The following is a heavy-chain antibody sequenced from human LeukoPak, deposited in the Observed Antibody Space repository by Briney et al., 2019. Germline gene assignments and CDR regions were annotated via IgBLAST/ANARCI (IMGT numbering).Heavy chain of an antibody. J-gene: IGHJ4*02. CDR1: GGSISTYNW. CDR2: IFYSGSI. CDR3: ASRGLGAYFDY. V-gene: IGHV4-4*02. Sequence: PSETLSLTCAVSGGSISTYNWWSWVRQPPGKGLEWIGEIFYSGSINYNPSLKSRVTLSLDKSKNQFSLQLSSVTAADTAVYYCASRGLGAYFDYWGQGTLVTVSS. D-gene: IGHD3/OR15-3a*01.